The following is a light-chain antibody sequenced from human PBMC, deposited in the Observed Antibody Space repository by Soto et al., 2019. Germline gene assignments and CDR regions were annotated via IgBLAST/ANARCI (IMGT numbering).Light chain of an antibody. V-gene: IGKV3-20*01. CDR1: QSVSSSY. CDR2: GAS. J-gene: IGKJ1*01. CDR3: QQYGSSSWT. Sequence: EIVLTQSPVTLSLSPGEGATLSCRASQSVSSSYLAWYQQKPGQAPRLLIYGASIKATGIPDRFSGSGSGTDFTLTISRLEPEDFAVYYCQQYGSSSWTFGQGTKVDIK.